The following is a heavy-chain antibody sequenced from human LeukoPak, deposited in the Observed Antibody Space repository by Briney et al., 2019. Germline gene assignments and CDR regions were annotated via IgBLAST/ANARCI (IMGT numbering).Heavy chain of an antibody. CDR1: GFTFSNFW. CDR2: IKQDETEK. Sequence: GGSLRLSCTASGFTFSNFWMGWVSQAPGKGLEWVANIKQDETEKFYLGSVKGRFTISRDNAKNSLYLQMNSLRAEDTAVYYCAKTRPLDSSSWSHGDYWGQGTLVTVSS. D-gene: IGHD6-13*01. J-gene: IGHJ4*02. V-gene: IGHV3-7*03. CDR3: AKTRPLDSSSWSHGDY.